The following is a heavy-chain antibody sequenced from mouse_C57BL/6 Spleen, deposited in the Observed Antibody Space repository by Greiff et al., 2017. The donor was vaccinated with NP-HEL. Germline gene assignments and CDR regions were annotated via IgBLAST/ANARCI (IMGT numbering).Heavy chain of an antibody. CDR1: GYTFTSYW. Sequence: QVQLQQPGAELVRPGSSVKLSCKASGYTFTSYWMDWVKQRPGQGLEWIGNIYPSDSETHYNQKFKDKATLTVDKSSSTAYMQLSSLTSEDSAVYYCARSLLRLEAYWGQGTLVTVSA. CDR3: ARSLLRLEAY. V-gene: IGHV1-61*01. CDR2: IYPSDSET. J-gene: IGHJ3*01. D-gene: IGHD1-2*01.